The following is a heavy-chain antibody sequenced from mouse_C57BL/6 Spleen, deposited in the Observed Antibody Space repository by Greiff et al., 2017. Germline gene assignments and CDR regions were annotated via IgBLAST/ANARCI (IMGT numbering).Heavy chain of an antibody. V-gene: IGHV1-69*01. CDR2: IDPSDSYT. CDR1: GYTFTSYW. CDR3: ARNYDYGSSPLYFEV. J-gene: IGHJ1*03. Sequence: QVQLQQPGAELVMPGASVKLSCKASGYTFTSYWLHWVKQRPGQGLEWIGEIDPSDSYTNYNQKFKGKSTLTVDKSSSTAYMQLSSLTSEDSAVYYCARNYDYGSSPLYFEVWGTGTTVTVSS. D-gene: IGHD1-1*01.